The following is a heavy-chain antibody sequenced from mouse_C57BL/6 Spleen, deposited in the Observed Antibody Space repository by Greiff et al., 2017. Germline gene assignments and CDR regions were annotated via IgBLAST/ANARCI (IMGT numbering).Heavy chain of an antibody. V-gene: IGHV1-50*01. Sequence: QVQLQQPGAELVKPGASVKLSCKASGYTFTSYWMQWVKQRPGQGLEWIGEIDPSDSYTNYNQKFKGKATLTVDTSSSTAYMQLSSLTSEDSAVYYCARIGGPLLAYGGQGTLVTVSA. CDR3: ARIGGPLLAY. CDR1: GYTFTSYW. D-gene: IGHD2-14*01. J-gene: IGHJ3*01. CDR2: IDPSDSYT.